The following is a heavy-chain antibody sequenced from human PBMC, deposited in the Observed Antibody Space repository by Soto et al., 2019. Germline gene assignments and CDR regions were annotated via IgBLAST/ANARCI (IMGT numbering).Heavy chain of an antibody. D-gene: IGHD1-26*01. CDR3: AKDNGSYRAFDI. J-gene: IGHJ3*02. Sequence: ASVKVSCKVSGYTLTELSMHWVRQAPGKGLEWMGGFDPEDGETIYAQKFQGRVTMTEDTSTDTAYMELSSLRSEDTAVYYCAKDNGSYRAFDIWGQGKTVTVSS. CDR1: GYTLTELS. CDR2: FDPEDGET. V-gene: IGHV1-24*01.